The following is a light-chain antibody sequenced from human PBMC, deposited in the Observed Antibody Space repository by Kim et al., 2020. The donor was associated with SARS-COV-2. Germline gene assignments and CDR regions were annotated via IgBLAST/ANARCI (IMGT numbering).Light chain of an antibody. CDR3: QQRLNWPVT. Sequence: EIVLTQSPATLSLSPGERATLSCRASQSVSNFLAWYQQKPGQAPRLLIYDAFNRATGIPARFSGSGSGTDFTLTISSLEPADFAVYYCQQRLNWPVTFGGGTKV. CDR2: DAF. CDR1: QSVSNF. J-gene: IGKJ4*01. V-gene: IGKV3-11*01.